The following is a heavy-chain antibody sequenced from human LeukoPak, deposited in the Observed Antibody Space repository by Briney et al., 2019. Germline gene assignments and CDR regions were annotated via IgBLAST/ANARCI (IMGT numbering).Heavy chain of an antibody. CDR2: IGSSANTI. D-gene: IGHD1-26*01. V-gene: IGHV3-11*01. CDR3: ARPYYSGNFYYYGMDV. CDR1: GFTFSDYY. J-gene: IGHJ6*02. Sequence: GGSLILFCAASGFTFSDYYMSWIRQAPGKGLEWVSHIGSSANTIWYADSVKGRFTISRDNAKNSVHLQMNSLRAEDTAVYYCARPYYSGNFYYYGMDVWGQGTTVTVSS.